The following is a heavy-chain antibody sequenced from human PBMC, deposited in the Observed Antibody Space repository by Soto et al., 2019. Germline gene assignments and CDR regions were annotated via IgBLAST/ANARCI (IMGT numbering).Heavy chain of an antibody. CDR3: TRGPPRVQWFDP. CDR2: IYFTGST. CDR1: GGAVSSGNYY. J-gene: IGHJ5*02. V-gene: IGHV4-61*01. Sequence: ETLSLTCTVSGGAVSSGNYYWSWIRQPPGKGLEWIGHIYFTGSTNYNPSLKSRVTMSLDTSRNQFSLKLSSVTAADTAVYYCTRGPPRVQWFDPWGLGTLVTVSS.